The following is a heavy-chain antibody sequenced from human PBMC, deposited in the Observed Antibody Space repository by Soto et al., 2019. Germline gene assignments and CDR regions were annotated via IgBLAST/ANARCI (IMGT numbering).Heavy chain of an antibody. CDR3: ARGSGIVALPGELEDVNYDF. D-gene: IGHD1-1*01. Sequence: QVQLQQWGAGLVEPSETLSLSCAVYGQSFSGHSWAWIRQPPGKGLEWIGEISESGSTYYNPSLKSRVTMATDTSKNQFSLKLDSVTAADTAAYFCARGSGIVALPGELEDVNYDFWGQGTLVHVPS. J-gene: IGHJ4*02. V-gene: IGHV4-34*01. CDR2: ISESGST. CDR1: GQSFSGHS.